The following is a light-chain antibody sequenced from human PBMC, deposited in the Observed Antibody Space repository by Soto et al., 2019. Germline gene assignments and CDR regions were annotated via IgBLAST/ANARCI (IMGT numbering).Light chain of an antibody. CDR1: QSVSNNY. CDR2: GAS. Sequence: EIMLTQSPGTLSLSPGERATLSCRASQSVSNNYLAWYQQKPGQAPRLLIYGASNRATGIPDRFSGSGSGADFTLTISSLEPEDFAVYYCQQRSNWPPSITFGQGTRLEI. J-gene: IGKJ5*01. V-gene: IGKV3-11*01. CDR3: QQRSNWPPSIT.